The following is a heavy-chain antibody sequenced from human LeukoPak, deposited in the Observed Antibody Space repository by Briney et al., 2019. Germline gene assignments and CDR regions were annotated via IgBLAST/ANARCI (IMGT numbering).Heavy chain of an antibody. V-gene: IGHV4-4*02. J-gene: IGHJ4*02. D-gene: IGHD2-15*01. CDR3: SRENGAYSPFGY. CDR2: ISLTGLT. CDR1: GGSISNTNW. Sequence: SETLSLTCGVSGGSISNTNWWSWVRQPPGQGLEWIGEISLTGLTHYNPSLESRVTVSLDKSKNQLSLNLTSVTAADTAVYYCSRENGAYSPFGYWGQGTLVTVLS.